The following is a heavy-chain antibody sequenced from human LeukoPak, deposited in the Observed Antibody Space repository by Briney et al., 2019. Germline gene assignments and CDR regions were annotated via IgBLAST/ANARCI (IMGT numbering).Heavy chain of an antibody. D-gene: IGHD2-2*01. CDR2: ISAYNGST. CDR1: GYTFITYG. Sequence: GASVKVSCKASGYTFITYGITWVRQAPGQGLEWMGWISAYNGSTNYAQKLQGRVTMTTDTSTSTAYMELRSLRSDDTAVYYCARAHQRDSAMIYWGQGALVTVSP. V-gene: IGHV1-18*01. J-gene: IGHJ4*02. CDR3: ARAHQRDSAMIY.